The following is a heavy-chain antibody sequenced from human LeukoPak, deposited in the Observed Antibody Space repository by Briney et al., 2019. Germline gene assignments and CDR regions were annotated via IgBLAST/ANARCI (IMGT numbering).Heavy chain of an antibody. J-gene: IGHJ6*02. Sequence: GGSLRLSCAASGFTVSSNYMSWVRQAPGKGLEWVSVIYSGGSTHYADSVKGRFTISRDNSKNTLYLQMNSLRAEDTAVYYCARSESGNKIPYYYYGMDVWGQGTTVTVSS. CDR3: ARSESGNKIPYYYYGMDV. CDR1: GFTVSSNY. D-gene: IGHD5-12*01. CDR2: IYSGGST. V-gene: IGHV3-53*01.